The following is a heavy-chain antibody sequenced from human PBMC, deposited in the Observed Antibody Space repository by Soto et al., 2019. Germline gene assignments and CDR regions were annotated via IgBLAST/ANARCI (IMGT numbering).Heavy chain of an antibody. Sequence: EVQLLESGGGLVQPGGSLRLSCAASGFTFTSYAMGWVRQAPGKGLEWVSTISASGNGTYYAGSVKGRFTLSRDIARNTLCLQLNSLRADDTALYYCAKGRRGSGYSSFDYWGQGTLVTVSS. CDR3: AKGRRGSGYSSFDY. D-gene: IGHD3-22*01. J-gene: IGHJ4*02. CDR2: ISASGNGT. CDR1: GFTFTSYA. V-gene: IGHV3-23*01.